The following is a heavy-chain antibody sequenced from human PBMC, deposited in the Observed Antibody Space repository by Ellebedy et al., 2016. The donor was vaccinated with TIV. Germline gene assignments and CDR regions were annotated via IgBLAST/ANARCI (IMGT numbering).Heavy chain of an antibody. V-gene: IGHV5-51*01. D-gene: IGHD3-10*01. Sequence: GESLKISXKASGYTFSNSWIGWVRQMPGKGLEWMGSFYPGDSDTRYSPSFQGHVTISVDKSISTAYLQWNSLRASDTAIYYCAKGSNTGSGYFDYWGQGILVTVSS. CDR2: FYPGDSDT. J-gene: IGHJ4*02. CDR1: GYTFSNSW. CDR3: AKGSNTGSGYFDY.